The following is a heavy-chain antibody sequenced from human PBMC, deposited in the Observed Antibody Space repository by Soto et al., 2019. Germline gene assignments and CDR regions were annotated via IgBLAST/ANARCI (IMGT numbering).Heavy chain of an antibody. V-gene: IGHV3-53*01. J-gene: IGHJ3*01. Sequence: GGSLRLSCAASGLTVSGKKYVAWVRLAPGKGLEWVSALYDVDGSFYADSVKGRFTTSSDSSKTTVYLQMNGLRPDDTAVYYCATWHEREHAYDVWGQGTTVTVSS. CDR3: ATWHEREHAYDV. CDR2: LYDVDGS. D-gene: IGHD1-1*01. CDR1: GLTVSGKKY.